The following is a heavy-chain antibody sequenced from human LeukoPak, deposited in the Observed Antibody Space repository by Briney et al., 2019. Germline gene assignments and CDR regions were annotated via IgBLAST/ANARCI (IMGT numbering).Heavy chain of an antibody. CDR1: GFTFSGYG. CDR3: ARTYYDFWSGQD. J-gene: IGHJ4*02. D-gene: IGHD3-3*01. Sequence: GGSLRLSCAASGFTFSGYGMHWFRQAPGKGLDWVAVISFDGSDKYYADSVKGRFTISRDNSKSTLYLQMNSLRTEDTAVYHCARTYYDFWSGQDWGQGTLVTVSS. V-gene: IGHV3-30*03. CDR2: ISFDGSDK.